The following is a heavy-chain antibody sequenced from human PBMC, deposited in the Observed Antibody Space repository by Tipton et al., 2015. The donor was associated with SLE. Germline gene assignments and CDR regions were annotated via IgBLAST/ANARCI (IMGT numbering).Heavy chain of an antibody. CDR3: ATGTVPATMSAFEY. V-gene: IGHV1-18*01. CDR2: ISTYNGNT. J-gene: IGHJ4*02. D-gene: IGHD2-2*01. Sequence: QLVQSGAEVKKPGASVKVSCKASGYTFTSYGISWVRQAPGQGLEWMGWISTYNGNTNYARNLQGRVTMTTDTSTSTAYMELRSLRSDGTAVYYCATGTVPATMSAFEYWGQGTLVTVSS. CDR1: GYTFTSYG.